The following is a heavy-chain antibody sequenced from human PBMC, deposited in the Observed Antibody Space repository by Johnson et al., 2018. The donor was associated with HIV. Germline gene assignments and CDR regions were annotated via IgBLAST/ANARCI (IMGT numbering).Heavy chain of an antibody. Sequence: MQLVESGGGLIQPGGSLRLSCAAYGFTVSSNYMSWVRQAPGKGLEWVSVIYSGGSTYYADSVKGRFTISSDNSKNTLYLQMNSLRAEDTAVYYCARDAGQWLDDAFDIWGQGTMVTVSS. J-gene: IGHJ3*02. CDR2: IYSGGST. D-gene: IGHD6-19*01. CDR3: ARDAGQWLDDAFDI. V-gene: IGHV3-53*01. CDR1: GFTVSSNY.